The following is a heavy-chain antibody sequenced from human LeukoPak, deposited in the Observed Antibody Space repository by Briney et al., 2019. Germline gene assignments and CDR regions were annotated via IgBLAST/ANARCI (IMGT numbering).Heavy chain of an antibody. CDR3: ARDADGYED. J-gene: IGHJ4*02. CDR1: GFTFSRAW. D-gene: IGHD5-18*01. CDR2: IKEDGSED. V-gene: IGHV3-7*01. Sequence: GGSLRLSCAASGFTFSRAWMSWLRQAPGKGLEWVANIKEDGSEDYYADSVKGRFAISKDNAKNSLYLQTNSLRAEDTAMYYCARDADGYEDWGQGTLVTVSS.